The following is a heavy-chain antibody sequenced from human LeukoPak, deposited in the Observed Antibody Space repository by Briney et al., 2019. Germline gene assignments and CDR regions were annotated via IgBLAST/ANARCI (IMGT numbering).Heavy chain of an antibody. V-gene: IGHV4-30-2*01. D-gene: IGHD3-22*01. CDR2: IYHSGST. CDR3: ARDYYDSSGSYHDAFDI. Sequence: SQTLSLTCAVSGGSISSGGYPWSWIRQPPGKGLEWIGYIYHSGSTYYNPSLKSRVTISVDRSKNQFSLKLSSVTAADTAVYYCARDYYDSSGSYHDAFDIWGQGTMVTVSS. J-gene: IGHJ3*02. CDR1: GGSISSGGYP.